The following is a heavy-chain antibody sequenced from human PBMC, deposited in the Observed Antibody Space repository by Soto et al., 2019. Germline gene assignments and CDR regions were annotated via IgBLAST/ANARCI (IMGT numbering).Heavy chain of an antibody. J-gene: IGHJ5*02. V-gene: IGHV3-33*01. CDR1: GFTFSSYG. Sequence: GGSLRLSCAASGFTFSSYGMHWVRQAPGKGLEWVAVIWYDGSNKYYADSVKGRFTISRDNSKNTLYLQMNSLRAEDTAVYYCAREGYGDYEDWFDPWGQGTLVTVSS. CDR2: IWYDGSNK. D-gene: IGHD4-17*01. CDR3: AREGYGDYEDWFDP.